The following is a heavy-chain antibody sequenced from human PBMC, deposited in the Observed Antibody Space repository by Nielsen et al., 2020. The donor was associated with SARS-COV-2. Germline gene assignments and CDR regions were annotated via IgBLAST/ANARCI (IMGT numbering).Heavy chain of an antibody. D-gene: IGHD3-10*01. CDR2: ISTTSNYI. V-gene: IGHV3-21*01. CDR1: GFSFSTYS. CDR3: ARGSYGSGEIDY. J-gene: IGHJ4*02. Sequence: GGSLRLSCAAFGFSFSTYSMNWVRQAPGKGLEWVSSISTTSNYIKYADSLKGRFTISRDNTNNLLFLEMDSLRAEDTAVYYCARGSYGSGEIDYWGQGTLVTVSS.